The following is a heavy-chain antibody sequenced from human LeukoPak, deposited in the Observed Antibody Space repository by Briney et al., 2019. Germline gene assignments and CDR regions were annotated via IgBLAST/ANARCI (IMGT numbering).Heavy chain of an antibody. CDR1: GFTFSRYG. J-gene: IGHJ2*01. Sequence: GGSLRLSCATSGFTFSRYGFHYVRQAPGKGLEWIAVIPDDGGDKYYADSVKGRFTISRDNSHNMVFLQMNSLTSEDTAIYYWARDGRRFGAGTHWYFDFWGRGTRVAVS. D-gene: IGHD3-16*01. V-gene: IGHV3-30*03. CDR3: ARDGRRFGAGTHWYFDF. CDR2: IPDDGGDK.